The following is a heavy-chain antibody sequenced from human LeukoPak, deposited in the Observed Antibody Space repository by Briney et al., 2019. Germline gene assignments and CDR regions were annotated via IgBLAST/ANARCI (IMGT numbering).Heavy chain of an antibody. Sequence: GGSLRLSCAASGFTFSDYGMHWVRQAPGKGLEWVTVISNEGRVQYYADSVKGRFTISRDNSENTLSLQMNSLRADDTAVYYCTKEGGPMSETTERYSFDHSGRGTLVTVSS. V-gene: IGHV3-30*18. CDR3: TKEGGPMSETTERYSFDH. CDR1: GFTFSDYG. D-gene: IGHD4-17*01. CDR2: ISNEGRVQ. J-gene: IGHJ4*02.